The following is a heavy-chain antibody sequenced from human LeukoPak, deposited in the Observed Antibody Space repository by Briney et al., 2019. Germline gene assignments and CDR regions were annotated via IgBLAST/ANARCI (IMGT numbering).Heavy chain of an antibody. CDR3: ARGPYSYDSSGAFDV. D-gene: IGHD3-22*01. CDR1: GDSISSGDYY. CDR2: ISSSGST. Sequence: PSETLSLTCTVSGDSISSGDYYWSWIRQPAGKGLEWIGRISSSGSTNYNPSLKSRVTISVDTSKNQFSLKLSSVTAADTAVYFCARGPYSYDSSGAFDVWGQGTMVTVSS. V-gene: IGHV4-61*02. J-gene: IGHJ3*01.